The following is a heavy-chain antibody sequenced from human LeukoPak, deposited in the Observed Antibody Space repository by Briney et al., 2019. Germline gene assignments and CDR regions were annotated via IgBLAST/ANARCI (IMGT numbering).Heavy chain of an antibody. J-gene: IGHJ4*02. D-gene: IGHD3-22*01. V-gene: IGHV4-59*01. CDR1: GGSISSYY. Sequence: PSETLSLTCTVSGGSISSYYWSWIRQPPGKGLECIGYIYYSGSTNYNPSLKSRVTISVDTSKNQFSLKLSSVTAADTAVYYCASRTYFYDSSGYYFDYWGQGTLVTVSS. CDR2: IYYSGST. CDR3: ASRTYFYDSSGYYFDY.